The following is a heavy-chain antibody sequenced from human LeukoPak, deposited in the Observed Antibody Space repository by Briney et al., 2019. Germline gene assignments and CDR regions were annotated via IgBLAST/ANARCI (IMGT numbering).Heavy chain of an antibody. Sequence: SETLSLTCAVSVGYISRYYWTWIRQSPGNGLEWIGNVFYSGSTNYNPSLKSRVTISLDTSKNHFSLKLTSVTAADTAVYFCASGTVSGVIAPHSFHYWGRGTLVTVSS. CDR1: VGYISRYY. CDR3: ASGTVSGVIAPHSFHY. V-gene: IGHV4-59*01. J-gene: IGHJ4*01. D-gene: IGHD3-16*02. CDR2: VFYSGST.